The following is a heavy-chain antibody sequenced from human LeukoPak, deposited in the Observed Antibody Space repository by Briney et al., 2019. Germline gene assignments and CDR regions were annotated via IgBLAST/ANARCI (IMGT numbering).Heavy chain of an antibody. Sequence: GASVKVSCKASGYTFTSYYMHWVRQAPGQGLEWMGIINPSGGSTSYAQKFQGRVTMTRDTSTSTVYMELSSLRSEDTAVYYCAREFDPEAAASAWFDPWGQGTLVTGSS. CDR2: INPSGGST. CDR3: AREFDPEAAASAWFDP. J-gene: IGHJ5*02. CDR1: GYTFTSYY. D-gene: IGHD6-13*01. V-gene: IGHV1-46*01.